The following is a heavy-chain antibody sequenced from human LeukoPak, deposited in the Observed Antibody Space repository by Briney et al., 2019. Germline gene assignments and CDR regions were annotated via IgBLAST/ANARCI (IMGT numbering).Heavy chain of an antibody. Sequence: ASVKVSCKASGYIFTSYGISWVRQAPGQGLEWMGWISAYNGNTNYAQKLQGRVTMTTDTSTSTAYMELRSLRSDDTAVYYCARAGGYSGYDHDYYYYGMDVWGQGTTVTVSS. D-gene: IGHD5-12*01. V-gene: IGHV1-18*01. J-gene: IGHJ6*02. CDR3: ARAGGYSGYDHDYYYYGMDV. CDR2: ISAYNGNT. CDR1: GYIFTSYG.